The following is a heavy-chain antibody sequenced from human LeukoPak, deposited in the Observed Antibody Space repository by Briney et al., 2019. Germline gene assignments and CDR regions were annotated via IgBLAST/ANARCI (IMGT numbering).Heavy chain of an antibody. CDR2: INPNSGGT. J-gene: IGHJ4*02. V-gene: IGHV1-2*02. CDR3: ARVNGPYYYGSGSYYNSEALYYFDY. CDR1: GYTFTGYY. D-gene: IGHD3-10*01. Sequence: ASVKVSCKASGYTFTGYYMHWVRQAPGQGLEWMGWINPNSGGTNYAQKFQGRVTMTRDTSISTAYMELSSLRSEDTAVYYCARVNGPYYYGSGSYYNSEALYYFDYWGQGTLVTVSS.